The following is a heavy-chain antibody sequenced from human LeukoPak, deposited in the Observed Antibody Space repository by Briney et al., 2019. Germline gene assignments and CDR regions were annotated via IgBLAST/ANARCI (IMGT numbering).Heavy chain of an antibody. D-gene: IGHD6-13*01. V-gene: IGHV3-11*03. Sequence: GGSLRLSCAASGFTFSDYYMSWIRQAPGKGLEWVSYISSSSSYTNYADSVKGRFTISRDNAKNSLYLQMNSLRAEDTAVYYCAKTRPLDSSSWSHGDYWGQGTLVTVSS. CDR2: ISSSSSYT. CDR3: AKTRPLDSSSWSHGDY. CDR1: GFTFSDYY. J-gene: IGHJ4*02.